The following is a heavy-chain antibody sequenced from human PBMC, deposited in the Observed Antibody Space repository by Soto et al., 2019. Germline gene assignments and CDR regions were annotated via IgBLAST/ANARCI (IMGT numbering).Heavy chain of an antibody. CDR3: LRHDYGDYQYFDS. D-gene: IGHD4-17*01. V-gene: IGHV4-39*01. J-gene: IGHJ4*02. Sequence: SETLSLTCTVSDGSISSSSYYWGWIRQPPGKGLEWIGSIYYSGSTYYNPSLKSRVTISVDTSKNQFSLKLSSVTAADTAVYYCLRHDYGDYQYFDSWGQGTLVTVSS. CDR2: IYYSGST. CDR1: DGSISSSSYY.